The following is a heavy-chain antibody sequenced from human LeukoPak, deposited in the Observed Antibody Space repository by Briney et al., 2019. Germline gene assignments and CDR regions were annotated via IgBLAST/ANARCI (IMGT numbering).Heavy chain of an antibody. J-gene: IGHJ4*02. CDR3: ARAFNYDSSGYYALFSGY. Sequence: GGSLRLSCAASGFTFSSYWMHWVRQAPGKGLVWVSRINSDGSSTGYADSVKGRFTISRDNAKNSLYLQMNSLRAEDTAVYYCARAFNYDSSGYYALFSGYWGQGTLVTVSS. CDR2: INSDGSST. V-gene: IGHV3-74*01. D-gene: IGHD3-22*01. CDR1: GFTFSSYW.